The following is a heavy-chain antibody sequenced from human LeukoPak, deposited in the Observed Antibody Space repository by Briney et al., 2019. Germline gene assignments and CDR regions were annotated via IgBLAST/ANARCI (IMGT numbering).Heavy chain of an antibody. J-gene: IGHJ4*02. CDR1: GFTFSNAW. Sequence: GGSLRLSCAASGFTFSNAWMSWVRQAPGKGLEWVSFISGSGDNTYYAESVKGRFTISRDNSKNTLFLQMNSLRAEDTAVFYCAKRSGYTTGWFFDFWGQGTLVTVSS. CDR3: AKRSGYTTGWFFDF. V-gene: IGHV3-23*01. CDR2: ISGSGDNT. D-gene: IGHD6-19*01.